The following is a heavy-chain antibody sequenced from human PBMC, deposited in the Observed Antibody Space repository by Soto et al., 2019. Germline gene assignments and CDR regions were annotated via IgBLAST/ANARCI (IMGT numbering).Heavy chain of an antibody. Sequence: PGGSLRLSCAASGFTFSSYGMHWVRQAPGKGLEWVAVIWYDGSNKYYADSVKGRFTISRDNSKNTLYLQMNSLRAEDTAVYYCAKVEERDIVVVVAATYAFDIWGQGTMVTVSS. D-gene: IGHD2-15*01. CDR1: GFTFSSYG. V-gene: IGHV3-33*06. J-gene: IGHJ3*02. CDR2: IWYDGSNK. CDR3: AKVEERDIVVVVAATYAFDI.